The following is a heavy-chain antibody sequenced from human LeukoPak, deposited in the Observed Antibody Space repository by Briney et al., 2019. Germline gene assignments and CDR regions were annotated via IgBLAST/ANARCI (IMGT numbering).Heavy chain of an antibody. CDR1: GFTFSTYE. CDR3: ARTPTYGFWSGYTLDV. D-gene: IGHD3-3*01. J-gene: IGHJ6*02. Sequence: QPGGSLRLSCAASGFTFSTYEMNWVRQAPGKGLEWVSYISGGGSNIYYADSVEGRFTVSRDDAKNSLYLQMNSLRAEDTAVYYCARTPTYGFWSGYTLDVWGQGTTVTVSS. V-gene: IGHV3-48*03. CDR2: ISGGGSNI.